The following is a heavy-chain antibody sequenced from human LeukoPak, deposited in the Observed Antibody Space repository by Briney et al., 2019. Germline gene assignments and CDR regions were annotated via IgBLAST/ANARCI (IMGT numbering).Heavy chain of an antibody. CDR1: GFTVSSTY. Sequence: PGGSLRLSCAASGFTVSSTYMSWVRQAPGKGLEWVSAISGSGGSTYYADSVKGRFTISRDNSKNTLYLQMNSLRAEDTAVYYCAKQSSWIQLTYFDYWGQGTLVTVSS. J-gene: IGHJ4*02. CDR3: AKQSSWIQLTYFDY. D-gene: IGHD5-18*01. CDR2: ISGSGGST. V-gene: IGHV3-23*01.